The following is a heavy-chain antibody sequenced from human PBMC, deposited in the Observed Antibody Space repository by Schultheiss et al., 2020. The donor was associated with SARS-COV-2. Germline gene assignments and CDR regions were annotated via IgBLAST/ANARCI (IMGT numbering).Heavy chain of an antibody. V-gene: IGHV3-30-3*01. D-gene: IGHD2-21*02. CDR2: ISYDGSNK. CDR3: ARDSPHYCGGDCYSGMWTFDI. J-gene: IGHJ3*02. CDR1: GFTVSSYA. Sequence: GGSLRLSCAASGFTVSSYAMHWVRQAPGKGLEWVAVISYDGSNKYYADSVKGRFTISRDNSKNTLYLQMNSLRAEDTAVYYCARDSPHYCGGDCYSGMWTFDIWGQGTMVTVSS.